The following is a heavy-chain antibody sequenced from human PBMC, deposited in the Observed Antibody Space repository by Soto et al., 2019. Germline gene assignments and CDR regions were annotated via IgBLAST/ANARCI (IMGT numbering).Heavy chain of an antibody. CDR1: GGSISSGDYY. V-gene: IGHV4-30-4*01. D-gene: IGHD5-12*01. CDR2: IYYSGST. Sequence: QVQLQESGPGLVKPSQTLSLTCTVSGGSISSGDYYWSWIRQPPGKGLEWIGYIYYSGSTYYNPSLKSRVTXSXDXTKNQFSLKLSSVTAADTAVYYCASYSGYEGLRFDPWGQGTLVTVSS. CDR3: ASYSGYEGLRFDP. J-gene: IGHJ5*02.